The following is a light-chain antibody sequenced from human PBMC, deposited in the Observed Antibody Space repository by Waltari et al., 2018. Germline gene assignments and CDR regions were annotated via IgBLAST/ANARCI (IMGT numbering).Light chain of an antibody. Sequence: QSALTQPASVSGSPGQSITISCTGSSNNIGFYDLVSWYQQHPGKAPKLRIFDVIKRPSWVSNRFSGSKSGNTASLTISGLQTEDDADYYCCSYSGSGSFPYVFGPGTRVAVL. CDR3: CSYSGSGSFPYV. CDR2: DVI. J-gene: IGLJ1*01. CDR1: SNNIGFYDL. V-gene: IGLV2-23*02.